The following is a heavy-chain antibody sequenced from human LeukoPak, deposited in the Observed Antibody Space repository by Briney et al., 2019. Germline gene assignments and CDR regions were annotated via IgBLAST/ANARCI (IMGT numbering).Heavy chain of an antibody. CDR3: AGYNWNDAGAFDI. CDR1: GYTFTSYG. V-gene: IGHV1-2*02. D-gene: IGHD1-1*01. J-gene: IGHJ3*02. CDR2: INPNSGGT. Sequence: ASVKVSCKASGYTFTSYGISWVRQAPGQGLEWMGWINPNSGGTNYAQKFQGRVTMTRDTSISTAYMELSRLRTDDTAVYYCAGYNWNDAGAFDIWGQGTMVTVSS.